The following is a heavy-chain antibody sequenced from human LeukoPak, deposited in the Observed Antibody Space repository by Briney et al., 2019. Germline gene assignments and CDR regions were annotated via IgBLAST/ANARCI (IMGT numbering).Heavy chain of an antibody. CDR1: GGSFSGYY. Sequence: PSETLSLTCAVYGGSFSGYYWSWIRQPPGKGLEWIAYIHYSGSTNYNPSLKSRVTISLDTSKNQFSLKLSSVTAADTAVFYCARVSRDYPYCFDCWGQGTLVTVSS. J-gene: IGHJ4*02. CDR2: IHYSGST. V-gene: IGHV4-59*01. CDR3: ARVSRDYPYCFDC. D-gene: IGHD4-11*01.